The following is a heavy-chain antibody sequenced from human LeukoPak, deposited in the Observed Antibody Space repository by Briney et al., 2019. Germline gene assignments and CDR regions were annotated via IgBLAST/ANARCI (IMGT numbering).Heavy chain of an antibody. V-gene: IGHV1-69*04. J-gene: IGHJ4*02. CDR1: GGTFSSYA. CDR3: ARDHGITGTTDYFDY. CDR2: IIPILGIA. Sequence: GASVKVSCKAPGGTFSSYAISWVRQAPGQGLEWMGRIIPILGIANYAQKFQGRVTITADKSTSTAYMELSSLRSEDTAVYYCARDHGITGTTDYFDYWGQGTLVTVSS. D-gene: IGHD1-7*01.